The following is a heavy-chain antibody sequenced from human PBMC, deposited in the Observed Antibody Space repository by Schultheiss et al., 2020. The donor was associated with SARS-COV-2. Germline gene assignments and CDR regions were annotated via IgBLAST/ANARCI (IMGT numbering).Heavy chain of an antibody. CDR1: GYTFTSYY. J-gene: IGHJ6*02. CDR2: INPSGGST. Sequence: ASVKVSCKASGYTFTSYYMHWVRQAPGQGLEWMGIINPSGGSTSYAQKFQGRVTITADKSTSTAYMELRSLRSDDTAVYYCARVRSYDSSYYGMDVWGQGTTVTVSS. V-gene: IGHV1-46*01. D-gene: IGHD3-3*01. CDR3: ARVRSYDSSYYGMDV.